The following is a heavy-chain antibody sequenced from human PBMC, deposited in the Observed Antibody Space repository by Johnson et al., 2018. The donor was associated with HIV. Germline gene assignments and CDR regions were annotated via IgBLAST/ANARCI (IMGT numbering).Heavy chain of an antibody. D-gene: IGHD3-16*01. CDR3: ARGGSDVFDI. CDR2: ISGSGGST. CDR1: GFTFSDYY. Sequence: MQLVESGGGLIQPGGSLRLSCAASGFTFSDYYMSWIRQAPGKGLEWVSAISGSGGSTYYADSVKGRFTISRDNSKNTLYLQMNSLRDEDTAVYYCARGGSDVFDIWGRGTMVTVSS. J-gene: IGHJ3*02. V-gene: IGHV3-23*04.